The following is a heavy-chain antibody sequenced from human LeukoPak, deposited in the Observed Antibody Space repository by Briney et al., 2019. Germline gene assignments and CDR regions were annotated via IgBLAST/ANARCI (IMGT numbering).Heavy chain of an antibody. J-gene: IGHJ4*02. CDR3: ARGGGYGDYSFDY. D-gene: IGHD4-17*01. Sequence: PSETLSLTCAVSGVSIRSGAYCWSWIRQPPGKGLEWIGYIYRTGTTYYNPSLRSRVTISLDSSKNQFSLEVSSVSAADTAVYYCARGGGYGDYSFDYWGLGALVTVSS. CDR2: IYRTGTT. CDR1: GVSIRSGAYC. V-gene: IGHV4-30-2*01.